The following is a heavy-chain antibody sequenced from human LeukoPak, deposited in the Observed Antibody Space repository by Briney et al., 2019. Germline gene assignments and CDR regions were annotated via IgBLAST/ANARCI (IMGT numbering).Heavy chain of an antibody. V-gene: IGHV3-30*03. D-gene: IGHD5-18*01. CDR1: GFTFSSYS. CDR3: ARDKYSYGSFDY. Sequence: GGSLRLSCAASGFTFSSYSMNWVRQAPGKGLEWVAVISYDGSNKYYADSVKGRFTISRDNSKNTLYLQMNSLRAEDTAVYYCARDKYSYGSFDYWGQGTLVTVSS. CDR2: ISYDGSNK. J-gene: IGHJ4*02.